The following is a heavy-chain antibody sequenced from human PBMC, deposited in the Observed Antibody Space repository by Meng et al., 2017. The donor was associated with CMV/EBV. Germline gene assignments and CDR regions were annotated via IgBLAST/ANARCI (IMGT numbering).Heavy chain of an antibody. Sequence: ASVKVSCKASGYTFTSYYMHWVRQAPGQGLEWMGIINPSGGSTSYAQKFQGRVTMTRDTSTSTVYMELSSLRSEDTAVYYCARGGHSTTIFGVVIYNWFDPWGQGTLVTVSS. J-gene: IGHJ5*02. CDR3: ARGGHSTTIFGVVIYNWFDP. CDR2: INPSGGST. D-gene: IGHD3-3*01. CDR1: GYTFTSYY. V-gene: IGHV1-46*01.